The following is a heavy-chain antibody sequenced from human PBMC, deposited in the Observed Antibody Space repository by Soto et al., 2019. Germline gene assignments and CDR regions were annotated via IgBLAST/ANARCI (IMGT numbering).Heavy chain of an antibody. CDR2: IYHNGRP. D-gene: IGHD2-8*02. J-gene: IGHJ3*01. CDR1: GGSISADYY. Sequence: QVQLQESGPGLVKSSQTLSLTCAVSGGSISADYYWSFVRHPPGKGLEWIGYIYHNGRPYYNPHLKSRITLSVDTSPTHFSMEVISVSPAERAVYFCVRLMGGVYRRNAFDDWGLGT. CDR3: VRLMGGVYRRNAFDD. V-gene: IGHV4-30-4*01.